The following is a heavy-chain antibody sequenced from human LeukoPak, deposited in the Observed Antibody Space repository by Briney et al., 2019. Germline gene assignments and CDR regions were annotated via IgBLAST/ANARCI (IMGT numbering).Heavy chain of an antibody. CDR1: GYTFTGYY. CDR2: INPNSGGT. Sequence: ASVKVSCKASGYTFTGYYMHWVRQAPGQGLEWMGWINPNSGGTNYAQKFQGRVTMTRATSISTAYMELSRLRSDDTAVYYCARDDCSGGSCYGMDVWGQGTTVTVSS. D-gene: IGHD2-15*01. V-gene: IGHV1-2*02. CDR3: ARDDCSGGSCYGMDV. J-gene: IGHJ6*02.